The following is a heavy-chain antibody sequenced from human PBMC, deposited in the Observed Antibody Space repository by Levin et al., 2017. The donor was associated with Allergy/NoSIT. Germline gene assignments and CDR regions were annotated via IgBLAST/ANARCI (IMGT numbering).Heavy chain of an antibody. CDR1: GFTFSSYS. Sequence: GGSLRLSCAGSGFTFSSYSVNWVRQAPGKGLEWVSSISSRSTHIYYADSVRGRFTISRDNAKNSLYLQMNSLRAEDTAVYYCARGGMGATADDTFDIWGRGTMVTVSS. J-gene: IGHJ3*02. V-gene: IGHV3-21*01. CDR2: ISSRSTHI. D-gene: IGHD1-26*01. CDR3: ARGGMGATADDTFDI.